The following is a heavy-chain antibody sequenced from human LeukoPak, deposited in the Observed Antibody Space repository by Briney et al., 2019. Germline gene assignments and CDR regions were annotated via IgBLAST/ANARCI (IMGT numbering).Heavy chain of an antibody. CDR2: IKQDGSEK. CDR1: AFTFSTYW. CDR3: ARDFDRYYMDV. J-gene: IGHJ6*03. Sequence: PGGSLRLSCAASAFTFSTYWMNWVRQAPGKGLVWVANIKQDGSEKYYVDSVKGRYSISRDNAKNTLYLQMNSLRAEDTAVYYCARDFDRYYMDVWGKGTTVTVSS. V-gene: IGHV3-7*01.